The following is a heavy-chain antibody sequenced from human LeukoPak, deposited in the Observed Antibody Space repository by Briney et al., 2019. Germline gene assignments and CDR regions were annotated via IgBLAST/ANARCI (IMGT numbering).Heavy chain of an antibody. CDR3: ARVVNYYGSGSYDS. CDR1: GGSISSYY. J-gene: IGHJ5*01. D-gene: IGHD3-10*01. CDR2: IYYSGST. Sequence: SETLSLTCTVSGGSISSYYWSWIRQPPGKGLEWIGYIYYSGSTNYNPSLKSRVTISVDTSKNQFSLKLSSVTTADTAVYYCARVVNYYGSGSYDSWGQGTLVTVSS. V-gene: IGHV4-59*01.